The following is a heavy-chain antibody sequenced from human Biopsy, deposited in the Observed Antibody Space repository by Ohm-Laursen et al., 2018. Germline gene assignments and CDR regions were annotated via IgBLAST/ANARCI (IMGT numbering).Heavy chain of an antibody. CDR1: GGSISSYY. D-gene: IGHD2/OR15-2a*01. CDR2: IYYTGST. Sequence: SDTLSLTCTVSGGSISSYYWSWIRQPPGKGLEWIGYIYYTGSTNYNPSLKSRVTISVDTSMNHLPLRLTSVTAADTAVYYCARGMRTTGWPYFDYWGQGILVTVSS. V-gene: IGHV4-59*07. CDR3: ARGMRTTGWPYFDY. J-gene: IGHJ4*02.